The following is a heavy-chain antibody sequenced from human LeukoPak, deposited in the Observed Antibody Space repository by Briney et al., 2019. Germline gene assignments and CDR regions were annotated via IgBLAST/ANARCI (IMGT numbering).Heavy chain of an antibody. J-gene: IGHJ4*02. V-gene: IGHV3-48*03. D-gene: IGHD6-19*01. CDR1: GFTFSSYE. CDR2: ISSSGSTI. CDR3: ARVGSGWYFDY. Sequence: GGSLRLSCAASGFTFSSYEMNWVRQAPEKGLEWVSYISSSGSTIYYADSVKGRFTISRDNVKNSLYLQMNSLRAEDTAVYYCARVGSGWYFDYWGQGTLVTVS.